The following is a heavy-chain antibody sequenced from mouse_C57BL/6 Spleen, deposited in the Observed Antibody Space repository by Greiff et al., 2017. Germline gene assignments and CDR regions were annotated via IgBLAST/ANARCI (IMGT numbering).Heavy chain of an antibody. D-gene: IGHD1-1*01. CDR3: ARIYYGSSYDWYFDV. Sequence: EVQLQQSGPELVKPGASVKISCKASGYTFTDYYMNWVKQSHGKSLEWIGDINPNNGGTSYNQKFKGKATLTVDKSSSTAYMELRSLTSEDSAVYYCARIYYGSSYDWYFDVWGTGTTGTVSS. CDR1: GYTFTDYY. CDR2: INPNNGGT. J-gene: IGHJ1*03. V-gene: IGHV1-26*01.